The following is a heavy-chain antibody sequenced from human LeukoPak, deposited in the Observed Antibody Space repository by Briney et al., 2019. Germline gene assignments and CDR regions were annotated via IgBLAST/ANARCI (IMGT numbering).Heavy chain of an antibody. CDR1: GGSISNYY. J-gene: IGHJ5*02. Sequence: SSETLSLSCTVSGGSISNYYWSWSRQPPGKGLEWSVDIYTSGSPSYNPPPKSRVTISLDPSKKQFSLKLSSVTAADPAVYYCARRAGRLDNWFDPWGQGLLVTVSS. D-gene: IGHD3-16*01. V-gene: IGHV4-4*09. CDR2: IYTSGSP. CDR3: ARRAGRLDNWFDP.